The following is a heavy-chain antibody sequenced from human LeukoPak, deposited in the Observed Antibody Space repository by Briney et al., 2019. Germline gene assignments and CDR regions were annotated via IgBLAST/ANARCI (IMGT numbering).Heavy chain of an antibody. V-gene: IGHV4-34*01. CDR3: AQASKQAAARGSWFDP. CDR1: GGSFSGYY. CDR2: INHSGST. J-gene: IGHJ5*02. Sequence: SETLSLTCAVYGGSFSGYYWSWIRQPPGKGLDWIGEINHSGSTNYNPSLKSRVTISVDTSKNQFSLKLSSVTAADTAVYYCAQASKQAAARGSWFDPWGQGTLVTVSS. D-gene: IGHD3-10*01.